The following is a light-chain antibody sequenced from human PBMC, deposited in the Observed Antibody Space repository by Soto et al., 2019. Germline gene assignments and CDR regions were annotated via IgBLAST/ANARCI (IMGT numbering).Light chain of an antibody. Sequence: QSALTQPPSVSGSPGQSVTISCTGTSSDVGSYNRVSWYQQPPGTAPKLMIYEVTNRPSGVPNRFSASKSGNTASLTISGLQAEDEADYYCTSYTSIRTWVFGGGTKLTVL. V-gene: IGLV2-18*02. CDR2: EVT. J-gene: IGLJ3*02. CDR1: SSDVGSYNR. CDR3: TSYTSIRTWV.